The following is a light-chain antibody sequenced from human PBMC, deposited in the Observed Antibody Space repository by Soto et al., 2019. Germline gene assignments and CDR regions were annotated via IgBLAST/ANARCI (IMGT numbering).Light chain of an antibody. V-gene: IGKV3-11*01. CDR3: QQRSNWPPPIT. J-gene: IGKJ5*01. CDR1: QRVSSF. Sequence: EIVMTQYPSTRSLSPGQRATLSCRASQRVSSFLAWYQQKPGQAPRLLIYDTFNRATGIPARSRGSGSGTDFTLTISSLEPEDFAVYYCQQRSNWPPPITFGQGTRLEIK. CDR2: DTF.